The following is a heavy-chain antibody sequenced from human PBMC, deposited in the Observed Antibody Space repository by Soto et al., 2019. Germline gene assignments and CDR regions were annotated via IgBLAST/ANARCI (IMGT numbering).Heavy chain of an antibody. Sequence: SETLSLTCTVSGGSISSSSYYWGWIRQPPGKGLEWIGSIYYSGSTYYNPSLKSRVTISVDTSKNQFSLKLSSVTAADTAVYYCARRPVIAVAGTEPHSEETGGYFDYWGQGTLVTVSS. CDR2: IYYSGST. CDR1: GGSISSSSYY. V-gene: IGHV4-39*01. D-gene: IGHD6-19*01. CDR3: ARRPVIAVAGTEPHSEETGGYFDY. J-gene: IGHJ4*02.